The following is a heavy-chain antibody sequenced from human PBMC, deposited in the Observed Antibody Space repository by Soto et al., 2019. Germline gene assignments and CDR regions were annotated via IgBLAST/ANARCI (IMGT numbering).Heavy chain of an antibody. J-gene: IGHJ6*02. D-gene: IGHD6-13*01. Sequence: SLRLSCSASVFTFDDYAMHWVRQAPGKGLEWVSGISWNSGSIGYADSVKGRFTISRDNAKNSLYLQMNSLRAEDTALYYCAKVIAGTGAYYYGMDVWGQGTTVTVSS. V-gene: IGHV3-9*01. CDR2: ISWNSGSI. CDR3: AKVIAGTGAYYYGMDV. CDR1: VFTFDDYA.